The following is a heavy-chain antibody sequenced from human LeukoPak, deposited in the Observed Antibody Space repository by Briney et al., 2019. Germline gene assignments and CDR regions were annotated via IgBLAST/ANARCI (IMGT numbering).Heavy chain of an antibody. Sequence: SETLSLTCTVSGGSISSYYWSWIRQPPGKGLEWIGYIYYSGSTNYNPSLKSRVTISVDTSKNEFSLKLSSATAADTAVYHCARGQFYHDSTGLGVWGQGTLVTVSS. CDR3: ARGQFYHDSTGLGV. D-gene: IGHD3-22*01. V-gene: IGHV4-59*01. CDR2: IYYSGST. J-gene: IGHJ1*01. CDR1: GGSISSYY.